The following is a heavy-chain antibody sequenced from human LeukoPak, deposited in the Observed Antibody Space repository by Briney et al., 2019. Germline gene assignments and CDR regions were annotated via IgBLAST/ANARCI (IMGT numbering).Heavy chain of an antibody. J-gene: IGHJ4*02. D-gene: IGHD3-22*01. Sequence: GGPLRLSCAASGFTVSSNYMSWVRQAPGKGLEWVSVIYSGGSTYYADSVKGRFTISRDNSKNTLYLQMNSLKAEDTAVYYCARDFYDTSGYYYDYWGQGTLVTVSS. CDR3: ARDFYDTSGYYYDY. CDR1: GFTVSSNY. V-gene: IGHV3-53*01. CDR2: IYSGGST.